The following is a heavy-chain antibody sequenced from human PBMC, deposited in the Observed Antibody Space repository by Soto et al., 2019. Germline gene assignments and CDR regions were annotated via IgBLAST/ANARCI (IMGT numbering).Heavy chain of an antibody. D-gene: IGHD2-21*02. CDR3: ARMPRRPCGDDCLALDC. CDR1: GGSFSGYY. V-gene: IGHV4-34*01. Sequence: QVQLQQWGAGLLKPSETLSLTCAVHGGSFSGYYWSWIRQPPGKGLEWIGEIHHSGSTNYNPSLTSRVTISVDTSKSQFSLKLRSVTAADTAVYYCARMPRRPCGDDCLALDCWGQGTLVTVSS. J-gene: IGHJ4*02. CDR2: IHHSGST.